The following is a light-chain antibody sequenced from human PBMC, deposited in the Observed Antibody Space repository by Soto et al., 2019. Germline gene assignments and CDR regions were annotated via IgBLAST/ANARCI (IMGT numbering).Light chain of an antibody. CDR3: KSYAGSNHYV. V-gene: IGLV2-8*01. J-gene: IGLJ1*01. CDR1: KSDIGVYDF. Sequence: QSVLTQPPSASGSPGQSVTISCTGTKSDIGVYDFVSWYQHHPGKAPRLIIYEVVQRPSGVPDRFSGSKSGNTASLTVSGLQAADEADYFCKSYAGSNHYVSGTGTKVTV. CDR2: EVV.